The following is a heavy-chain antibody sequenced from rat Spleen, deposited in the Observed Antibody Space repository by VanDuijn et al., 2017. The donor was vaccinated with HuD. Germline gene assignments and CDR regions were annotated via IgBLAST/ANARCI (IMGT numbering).Heavy chain of an antibody. CDR3: VRGYYFDC. J-gene: IGHJ2*01. CDR1: ASTFTNYD. V-gene: IGHV5-7*01. CDR2: ISYDGSTP. Sequence: EVQLVESGGGLVQPGRSMKLSCAASASTFTNYDIAWVRQAPKKGLEWVATISYDGSTPNYLDSVKGRFTISRDNAKITLYLHMDSLRSEDTATYYCVRGYYFDCWGQGVMVTVSS.